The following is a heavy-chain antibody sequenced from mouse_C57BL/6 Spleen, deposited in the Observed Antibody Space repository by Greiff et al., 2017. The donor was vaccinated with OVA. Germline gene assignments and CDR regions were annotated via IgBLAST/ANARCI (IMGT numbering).Heavy chain of an antibody. Sequence: EVKLQESGPGLVKPSQSLSLTCSVTGYSITSGYYWNWIRQFPGNKLEWMGYISYDGSNNYNPSLKNRISITRDTSKNQFFLKWNSVTTEDTATYYCASYDGYRGYFDDWGQGTTLTVSS. CDR3: ASYDGYRGYFDD. J-gene: IGHJ2*01. D-gene: IGHD2-3*01. CDR2: ISYDGSN. V-gene: IGHV3-6*01. CDR1: GYSITSGYY.